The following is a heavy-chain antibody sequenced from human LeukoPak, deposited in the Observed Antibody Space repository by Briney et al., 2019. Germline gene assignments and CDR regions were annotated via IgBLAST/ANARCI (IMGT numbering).Heavy chain of an antibody. CDR3: TTSGAAAGFLGYYHGMDV. D-gene: IGHD6-13*01. Sequence: GGSLRLSCAASGFTFSNAWMSWVRQAPGKGLEWVGRIKSKTDGGTTDYAAPVKGRFTISRDDSKNTLYLQMNSLKTEDTAVYYCTTSGAAAGFLGYYHGMDVWGKGTTVTVSS. CDR2: IKSKTDGGTT. J-gene: IGHJ6*04. CDR1: GFTFSNAW. V-gene: IGHV3-15*01.